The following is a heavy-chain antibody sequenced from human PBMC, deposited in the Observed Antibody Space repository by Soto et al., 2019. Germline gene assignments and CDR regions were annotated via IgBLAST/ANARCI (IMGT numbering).Heavy chain of an antibody. D-gene: IGHD3-16*01. V-gene: IGHV3-23*01. J-gene: IGHJ4*02. CDR3: ARGRLVEY. Sequence: GGSLRLSCEASGFTCSSYAMSWVRQTPGKGLEWVSVIGGSDGNTYYVDSVKGRFTISRDNSKNTLYLQMNSLKVEDTAVYYCARGRLVEYWGQGALVTVSS. CDR2: IGGSDGNT. CDR1: GFTCSSYA.